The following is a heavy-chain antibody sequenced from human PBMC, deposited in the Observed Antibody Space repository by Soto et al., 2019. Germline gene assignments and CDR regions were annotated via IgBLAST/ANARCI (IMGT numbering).Heavy chain of an antibody. V-gene: IGHV4-34*01. CDR1: GRSFSGHS. J-gene: IGHJ4*02. CDR2: INESGST. CDR3: ARGSGIVALPGELEDVNYDY. D-gene: IGHD1-1*01. Sequence: QVQLQQWGAGLVKPSETLSLSCAVYGRSFSGHSWAWIRQPPGKGLEWIGEINESGSTYYNPSLKSRVTISTDTSKNQFSVKLSSVSAADTAAYFCARGSGIVALPGELEDVNYDYWGQGTLVNVSS.